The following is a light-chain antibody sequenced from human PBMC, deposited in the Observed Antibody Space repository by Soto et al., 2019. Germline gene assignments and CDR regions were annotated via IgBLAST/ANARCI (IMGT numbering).Light chain of an antibody. Sequence: DIQMTQSPSALSASVGDRVTITCRASQSISRYLNWYQQKPGKAPEPLIYAASSLQSGVPSRFSGSGSGSDSTLTISNLQPEDFASYFCQQTFSTLFTFGPGPKVEIK. CDR1: QSISRY. CDR3: QQTFSTLFT. V-gene: IGKV1-39*01. J-gene: IGKJ3*01. CDR2: AAS.